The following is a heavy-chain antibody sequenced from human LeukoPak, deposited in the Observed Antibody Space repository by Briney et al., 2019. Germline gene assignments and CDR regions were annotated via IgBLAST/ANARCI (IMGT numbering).Heavy chain of an antibody. CDR1: GYIFTSYY. CDR3: ARVVTPRYCSTPSCYWKGWFDP. D-gene: IGHD2-2*01. CDR2: INPSGGSI. J-gene: IGHJ5*02. V-gene: IGHV1-46*01. Sequence: ASVKVSCKASGYIFTSYYMYWVRQAPGQGLEWMGIINPSGGSIRYAQKFQGRVTMTRDTSTSTVYMELSSLRSEDTAVYYCARVVTPRYCSTPSCYWKGWFDPWGQGTLVTVSS.